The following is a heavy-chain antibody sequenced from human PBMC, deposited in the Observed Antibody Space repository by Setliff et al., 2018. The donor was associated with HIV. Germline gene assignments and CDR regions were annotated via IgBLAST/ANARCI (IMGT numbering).Heavy chain of an antibody. CDR2: INHSGRT. CDR1: GGSFTNYF. Sequence: SETLSLTCAVYGGSFTNYFWSWIRQSPGKGLEWIGEINHSGRTKYNPSLKSRVSMSVDKSKNQFSLKLTSVTAADTAVYYCARGHCSGTNCYGVDYYGMDVWGQGTTVTVSS. V-gene: IGHV4-34*01. J-gene: IGHJ6*02. D-gene: IGHD2-2*01. CDR3: ARGHCSGTNCYGVDYYGMDV.